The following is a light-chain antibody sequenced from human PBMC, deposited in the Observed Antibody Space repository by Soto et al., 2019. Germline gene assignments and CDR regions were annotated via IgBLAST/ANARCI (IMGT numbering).Light chain of an antibody. V-gene: IGKV3-15*01. Sequence: EIVMTQSPATLSVSPGERATLSCRASQSISTKLAWYQQKPGQAPRLLIYDASTRATGLPARFSGGGSGTEFTLTISSLQSEDFAVYYCQQYHNWPPRTFGQGTKVELK. CDR1: QSISTK. CDR2: DAS. CDR3: QQYHNWPPRT. J-gene: IGKJ1*01.